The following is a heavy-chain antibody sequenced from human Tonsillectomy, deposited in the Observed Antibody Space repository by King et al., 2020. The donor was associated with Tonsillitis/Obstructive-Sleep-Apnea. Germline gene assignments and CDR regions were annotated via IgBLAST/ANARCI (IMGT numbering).Heavy chain of an antibody. CDR3: TTRYCSSTSCYKFDY. CDR2: IKSKTDGVTT. CDR1: GFTFSIAW. D-gene: IGHD2-2*02. V-gene: IGHV3-15*01. Sequence: VQLVESGGGLVKPGGSLRLSCAASGFTFSIAWMSWVRQAPGKGLEWVGRIKSKTDGVTTDYAAPVKGRFTISRDDSKNTLYLQMNSLKTEDTAVYYCTTRYCSSTSCYKFDYWGQGTLVTVSS. J-gene: IGHJ4*02.